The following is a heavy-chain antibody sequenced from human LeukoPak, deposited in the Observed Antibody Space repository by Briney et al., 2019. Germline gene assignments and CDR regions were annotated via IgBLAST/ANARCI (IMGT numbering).Heavy chain of an antibody. CDR1: GFTFSSYA. Sequence: PGGSLRLSCAASGFTFSSYAMSWVRQAPGKGLELVSAISGSGGSTYYADSVKGRFTISRDNSKNTLYLQMNSLRAEDTAVYYCAKDVKTRYGSGSYYFDYWGQGTLVTVSS. V-gene: IGHV3-23*01. J-gene: IGHJ4*02. D-gene: IGHD3-10*01. CDR2: ISGSGGST. CDR3: AKDVKTRYGSGSYYFDY.